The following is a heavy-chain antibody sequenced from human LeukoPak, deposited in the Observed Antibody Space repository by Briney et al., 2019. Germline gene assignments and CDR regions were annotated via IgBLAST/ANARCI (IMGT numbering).Heavy chain of an antibody. V-gene: IGHV4-59*08. CDR1: GGSISSYY. J-gene: IGHJ3*02. D-gene: IGHD6-19*01. CDR3: ARPVAGTVAFDI. CDR2: IYYSGST. Sequence: SEPLSLTCTVSGGSISSYYWSWIRQPPGKGLEWIGYIYYSGSTNYNPSLKSRVTISVDTSKNQFSLKLSSVTAADTAVYYCARPVAGTVAFDIWGQGTMVTVSS.